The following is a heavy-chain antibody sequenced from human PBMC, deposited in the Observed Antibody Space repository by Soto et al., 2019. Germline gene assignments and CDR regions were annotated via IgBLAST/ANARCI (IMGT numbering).Heavy chain of an antibody. CDR2: IRCSGGTT. CDR1: GVTFENYA. Sequence: GGSLRLSCVASGVTFENYALLWVRQAPGKGLEWVSAIRCSGGTTYYSDSVKGRFTISRDNSKNTVYLQMNDLRVEDAAEYFCAKDSWAIFGVPAGEYYAMDVWGQGTTVTVSS. CDR3: AKDSWAIFGVPAGEYYAMDV. V-gene: IGHV3-23*01. J-gene: IGHJ6*02. D-gene: IGHD3-3*01.